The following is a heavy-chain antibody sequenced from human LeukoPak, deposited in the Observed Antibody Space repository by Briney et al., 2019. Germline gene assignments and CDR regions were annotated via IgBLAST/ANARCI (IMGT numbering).Heavy chain of an antibody. CDR3: ARDLGVGALYYYYGMDV. Sequence: ASVKVSCKASGYTFTSYYMHWVRQAPGQGLEWMGIINPSGGSTSYAQKFQGRVTMTRDTSTSTVYMELSSLRSEDTAVYYCARDLGVGALYYYYGMDVWGQGTTVTVPS. D-gene: IGHD1-26*01. CDR1: GYTFTSYY. V-gene: IGHV1-46*01. CDR2: INPSGGST. J-gene: IGHJ6*02.